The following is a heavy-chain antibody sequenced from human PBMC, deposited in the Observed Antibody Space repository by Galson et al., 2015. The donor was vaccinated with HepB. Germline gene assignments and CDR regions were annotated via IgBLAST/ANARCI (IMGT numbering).Heavy chain of an antibody. V-gene: IGHV5-51*01. Sequence: QSGAEVKKPGESLKISCKGSGYTFTNYWIGWVRQMPGEGLEWMGIIFPADSDTRYSPSFQGQVTIPADKSISTAYLQWSSLKASDTAMYYCARTYYYDSSGGWYWGQGTLVTVSS. CDR2: IFPADSDT. CDR1: GYTFTNYW. J-gene: IGHJ4*02. CDR3: ARTYYYDSSGGWY. D-gene: IGHD3-22*01.